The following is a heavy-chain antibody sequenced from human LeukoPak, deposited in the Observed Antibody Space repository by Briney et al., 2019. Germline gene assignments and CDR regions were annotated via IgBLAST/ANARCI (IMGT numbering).Heavy chain of an antibody. CDR3: ARGPRGWEVPIDY. CDR1: GYTFTGYY. Sequence: ASVKVSCKASGYTFTGYYMHWVRQAPGQGLEWMGWINPNSGGTDYAQKFQGRVTMTRDTSISTAYMELSRLRSDDTAVYYCARGPRGWEVPIDYWGQGTLVTVSS. CDR2: INPNSGGT. D-gene: IGHD1-26*01. J-gene: IGHJ4*02. V-gene: IGHV1-2*02.